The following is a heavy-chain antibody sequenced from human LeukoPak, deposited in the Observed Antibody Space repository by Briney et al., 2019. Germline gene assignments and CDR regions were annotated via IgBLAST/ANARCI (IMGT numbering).Heavy chain of an antibody. CDR1: GFTSSSYA. CDR3: AKSGGLSGSGRLGMDV. D-gene: IGHD3-10*01. V-gene: IGHV3-23*01. Sequence: GGSLRLSCSASGFTSSSYAMSWVRQAPGKGLEWVSAISGSGGSTYYADSVKGRFTISRDNSINTLYLQMSSLRAEDAAVYYCAKSGGLSGSGRLGMDVWGQGTTVTVSS. CDR2: ISGSGGST. J-gene: IGHJ6*02.